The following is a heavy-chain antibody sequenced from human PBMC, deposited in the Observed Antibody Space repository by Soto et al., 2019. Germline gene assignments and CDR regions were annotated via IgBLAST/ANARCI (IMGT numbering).Heavy chain of an antibody. D-gene: IGHD3-22*01. Sequence: PGGSLRLSCAASGFTFSSYWMHWVRQAPGKGLVWVSRINSDGSSTSYADSVKGRFTISRDNSKNTLYLQMNSLRAEDTAVYYCARATYYYDSSGYYKGPFDYWGQGTLVTVSS. CDR2: INSDGSST. V-gene: IGHV3-74*01. CDR3: ARATYYYDSSGYYKGPFDY. CDR1: GFTFSSYW. J-gene: IGHJ4*02.